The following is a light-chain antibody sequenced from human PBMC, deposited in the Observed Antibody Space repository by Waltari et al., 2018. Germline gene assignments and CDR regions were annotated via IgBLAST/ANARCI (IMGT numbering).Light chain of an antibody. V-gene: IGKV3-15*01. CDR1: QSVSSN. J-gene: IGKJ1*01. Sequence: EIVMTQSPATVSASPGAGVTLSCRAGQSVSSNLAWYQQKPGQAPRLLIYGASTRATGIPARFRGSGSGTEFTLTISGLQSEDFAVYYCQEYNHWLRRTFGQGTKVEMK. CDR2: GAS. CDR3: QEYNHWLRRT.